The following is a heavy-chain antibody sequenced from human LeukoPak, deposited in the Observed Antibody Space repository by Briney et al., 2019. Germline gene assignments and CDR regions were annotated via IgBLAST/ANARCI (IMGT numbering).Heavy chain of an antibody. Sequence: PGGSLRLSCAASGFTFSSYAMHWVRQAPGKGLEWVAVISYDGSNKYYADSVKGRFTISRDNSKNTLYLQMNSLRAEDTAVYYCAGDETTVVFDYWGQGTLVTVSS. D-gene: IGHD4-23*01. CDR3: AGDETTVVFDY. CDR2: ISYDGSNK. J-gene: IGHJ4*02. V-gene: IGHV3-30-3*01. CDR1: GFTFSSYA.